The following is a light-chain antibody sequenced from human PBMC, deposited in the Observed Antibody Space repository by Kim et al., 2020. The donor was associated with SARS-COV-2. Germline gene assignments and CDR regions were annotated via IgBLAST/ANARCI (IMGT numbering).Light chain of an antibody. V-gene: IGLV1-40*01. CDR1: NSNIGAGYD. Sequence: VTIACAGSNSNIGAGYDVHWYQQLPGTAPKLLIYGNSNRPSGVPDRFSGSKSGTSASLAITGLQAEDEADYYCQSYDSSLSGSNYVFGTGTKVTVL. CDR3: QSYDSSLSGSNYV. CDR2: GNS. J-gene: IGLJ1*01.